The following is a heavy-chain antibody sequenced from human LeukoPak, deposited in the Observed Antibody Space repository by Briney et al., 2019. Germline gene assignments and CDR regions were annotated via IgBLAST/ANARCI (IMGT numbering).Heavy chain of an antibody. CDR2: IYYSGST. V-gene: IGHV4-59*01. CDR1: GGSFSSYY. D-gene: IGHD6-19*01. Sequence: PSETLSLTCTASGGSFSSYYWSWVRQPPGKGLEWIGYIYYSGSTNYNPSLKSRVTISVDTSKNQFSLKLSSVTAADTAVYYCARTGSYSSGWYDYWGQGTLVTVSS. J-gene: IGHJ4*02. CDR3: ARTGSYSSGWYDY.